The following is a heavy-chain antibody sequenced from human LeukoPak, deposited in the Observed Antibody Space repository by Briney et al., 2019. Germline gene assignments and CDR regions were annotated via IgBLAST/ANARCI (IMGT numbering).Heavy chain of an antibody. J-gene: IGHJ4*02. CDR1: GGSISSGSYY. V-gene: IGHV4-61*02. CDR2: IYTSGST. Sequence: PSETLSLTSTVSGGSISSGSYYWSWIRQPAGKGLEWIGRIYTSGSTNYNPSLKSRVTISVDTSKNQFSLKLSSVTAADTAVYYCARNSDSSGYYYYDYWGQGTLVSVSS. CDR3: ARNSDSSGYYYYDY. D-gene: IGHD3-22*01.